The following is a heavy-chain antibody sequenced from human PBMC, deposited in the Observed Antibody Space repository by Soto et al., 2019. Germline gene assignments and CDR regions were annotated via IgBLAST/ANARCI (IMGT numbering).Heavy chain of an antibody. V-gene: IGHV3-21*01. J-gene: IGHJ5*02. CDR2: ISSSSSYI. Sequence: PGGALRLSRAASGFPFSSYNMNWGRQAPGKGVGWVSSISSSSSYIYYADSVKGRFTISRDNAKNSLYLQMNSLRAEDAAVYYCAREVADLGWFDPWGQGTLVTVSP. D-gene: IGHD7-27*01. CDR3: AREVADLGWFDP. CDR1: GFPFSSYN.